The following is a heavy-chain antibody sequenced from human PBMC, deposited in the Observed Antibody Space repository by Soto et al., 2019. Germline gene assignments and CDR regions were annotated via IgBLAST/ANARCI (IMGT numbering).Heavy chain of an antibody. V-gene: IGHV4-59*01. D-gene: IGHD3-16*01. Sequence: QVQLQESGPGLVKPSETLSLTCTVSGGSISSYYWSWIRQPPGKGLEWIGYIYYSGSTNYNPSLKSRGTISVDTSKNQFSLKLSSVTAADTAVYYCARDSTPLWPYGMDVWGQGTTVTVSS. J-gene: IGHJ6*02. CDR1: GGSISSYY. CDR2: IYYSGST. CDR3: ARDSTPLWPYGMDV.